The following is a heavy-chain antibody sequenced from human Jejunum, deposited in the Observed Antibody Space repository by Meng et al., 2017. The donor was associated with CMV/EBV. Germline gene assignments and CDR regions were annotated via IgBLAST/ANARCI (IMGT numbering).Heavy chain of an antibody. V-gene: IGHV4-4*07. J-gene: IGHJ4*02. CDR1: GGPITSYF. CDR2: MSSSGST. Sequence: QVQLQESGPGLVKPSETLSLTCSVSGGPITSYFWSWIRQPAGKGMEWIGRMSSSGSTYYNPSLKSRVTMSMDTAKNQFSLKLTSVTAADTAMYYCARDSSTSFDYWGQGTLVTVSS. CDR3: ARDSSTSFDY.